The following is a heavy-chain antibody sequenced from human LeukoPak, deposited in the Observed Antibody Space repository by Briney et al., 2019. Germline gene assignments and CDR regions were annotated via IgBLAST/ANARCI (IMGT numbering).Heavy chain of an antibody. J-gene: IGHJ6*03. D-gene: IGHD3-3*01. V-gene: IGHV1-46*01. CDR3: ARGSRSSVTIFGVVTGLYYYYMDV. CDR2: INPSGGST. Sequence: ASVKVSCKASGYTFTSYYMHWVRQAPGQGLEWMGIINPSGGSTSYAQKFQGRVTMTRNTSISTAYMELSSLRSEDTAVYYCARGSRSSVTIFGVVTGLYYYYMDVWGKGTTVTVSS. CDR1: GYTFTSYY.